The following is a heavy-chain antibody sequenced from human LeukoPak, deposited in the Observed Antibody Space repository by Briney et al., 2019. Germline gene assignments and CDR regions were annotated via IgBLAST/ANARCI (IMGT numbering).Heavy chain of an antibody. D-gene: IGHD6-19*01. Sequence: SGGSLRLSCAASGFTFSSYAMSWVRQAPGKGLEWVSAISGSGGSTYYADSVKGRFTISRDNAKNSLYLQMNSLRAEDTALYYCARRKPPRYSSGWSQGGYAFDIWGQGTMVTVSS. V-gene: IGHV3-23*01. CDR2: ISGSGGST. CDR3: ARRKPPRYSSGWSQGGYAFDI. CDR1: GFTFSSYA. J-gene: IGHJ3*02.